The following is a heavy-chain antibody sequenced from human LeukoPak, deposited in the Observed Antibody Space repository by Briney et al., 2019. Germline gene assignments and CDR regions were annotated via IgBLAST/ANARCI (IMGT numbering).Heavy chain of an antibody. CDR1: AGTFSSYA. Sequence: SVKVSCKASAGTFSSYAISWVRQPPGQGLEWMGRIIPILGIANYAQKFQGRVTITADKSTSTAYMELSSLRSEDTAVYYCARDGRNYYDSSGYYPADYWGQGTLVTVSS. CDR3: ARDGRNYYDSSGYYPADY. CDR2: IIPILGIA. V-gene: IGHV1-69*04. D-gene: IGHD3-22*01. J-gene: IGHJ4*02.